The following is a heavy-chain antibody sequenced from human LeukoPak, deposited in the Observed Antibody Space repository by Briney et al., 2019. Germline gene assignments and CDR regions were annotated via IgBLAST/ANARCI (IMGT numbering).Heavy chain of an antibody. J-gene: IGHJ6*02. CDR1: GGTFSSYA. CDR3: ARAQQLVPYGMDV. D-gene: IGHD6-13*01. Sequence: ASVKVSCKASGGTFSSYAISWVRQAPGQGLEWMGWISAYNGNTNYAQKLQGRVTMTTDTSTSTAYMELRSLRSDDTAVYYCARAQQLVPYGMDVWGQGTTVTVSS. V-gene: IGHV1-18*01. CDR2: ISAYNGNT.